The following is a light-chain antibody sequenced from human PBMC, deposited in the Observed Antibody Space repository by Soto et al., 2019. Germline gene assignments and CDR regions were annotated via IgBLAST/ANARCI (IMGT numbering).Light chain of an antibody. CDR2: RNN. CDR1: DYNIGSHF. CDR3: AAWDDSLSGPV. V-gene: IGLV1-47*01. Sequence: QSVLTQPPSASGTPGQRVTISCSGSDYNIGSHFVYWYQQLPGTAPKLLTYRNNQRPSGVPDRFSGSKSGTSASLAISGLRSEDEADYYCAAWDDSLSGPVFGGGTKLTVL. J-gene: IGLJ2*01.